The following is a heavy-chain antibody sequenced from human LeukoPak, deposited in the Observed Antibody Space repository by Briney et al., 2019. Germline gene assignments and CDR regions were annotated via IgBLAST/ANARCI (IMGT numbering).Heavy chain of an antibody. CDR2: ISYDGSNK. D-gene: IGHD6-13*01. V-gene: IGHV3-30-3*01. J-gene: IGHJ3*02. Sequence: GGSLRLSCAASRFTFSSYAMHWVRQAPGKGLEWVAVISYDGSNKYYADSVKGRFTISRGNAKNTLYLQMNSLRAEDTAVYYCARENSNTGAFDIWGQGTMVTVSS. CDR1: RFTFSSYA. CDR3: ARENSNTGAFDI.